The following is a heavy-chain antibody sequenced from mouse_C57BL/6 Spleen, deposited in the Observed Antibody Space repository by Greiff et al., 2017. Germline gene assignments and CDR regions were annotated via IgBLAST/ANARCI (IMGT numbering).Heavy chain of an antibody. CDR2: IYPGSGST. V-gene: IGHV1-55*01. D-gene: IGHD1-1*01. Sequence: QVQLQQPGAELVKPGASVKMSCKASGYTFTSYWITWVKQRPGQGLEWIGDIYPGSGSTNYNEKFKSKATLTIDTSSSTAYMQLSSLTSEDSAVYYCARWNYGSSWFAYWCQGTLVTVSA. CDR1: GYTFTSYW. CDR3: ARWNYGSSWFAY. J-gene: IGHJ3*01.